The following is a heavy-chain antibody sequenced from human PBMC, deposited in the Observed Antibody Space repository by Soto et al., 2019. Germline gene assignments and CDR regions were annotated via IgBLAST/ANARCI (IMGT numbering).Heavy chain of an antibody. V-gene: IGHV5-51*01. CDR2: IYPGDSDT. Sequence: GESLKISCKVSGYSFTTYWIGWVRQMPGKGLEWMGVIYPGDSDTRYSPSFQGQVTISADKSISTAYLQWRSLKASDTAIYYCARPYTMVDAFDIWGQGTVVTVS. CDR3: ARPYTMVDAFDI. CDR1: GYSFTTYW. J-gene: IGHJ3*02. D-gene: IGHD3-10*01.